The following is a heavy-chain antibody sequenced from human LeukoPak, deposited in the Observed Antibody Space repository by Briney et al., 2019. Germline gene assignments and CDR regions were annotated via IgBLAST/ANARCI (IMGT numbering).Heavy chain of an antibody. CDR3: ARVQTYYDFWSGYYPLRNYYYYMDV. J-gene: IGHJ6*03. Sequence: PSETLSLTCAVYGGSFSGYYWSWIRQPPGKGLEWIGEINHSGSTNYSPSLKSRVTISVDTSKNQFSLKLSSVTAADTAVYYCARVQTYYDFWSGYYPLRNYYYYMDVWGKGTTVTVSS. V-gene: IGHV4-34*01. CDR1: GGSFSGYY. CDR2: INHSGST. D-gene: IGHD3-3*01.